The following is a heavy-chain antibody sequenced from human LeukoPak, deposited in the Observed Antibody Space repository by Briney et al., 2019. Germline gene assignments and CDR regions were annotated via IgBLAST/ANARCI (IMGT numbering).Heavy chain of an antibody. D-gene: IGHD4-17*01. V-gene: IGHV1-2*02. CDR1: GYSFTGYY. Sequence: ASVKVSCKASGYSFTGYYMHWVRQAPGQGLEWMGWINPNSGGTNYAQKFQGRVTMTRDTSISTAYMELSRLRSDDTAVYYCARGSDYGGEWFDPWGQGTLVTVSS. CDR2: INPNSGGT. J-gene: IGHJ5*02. CDR3: ARGSDYGGEWFDP.